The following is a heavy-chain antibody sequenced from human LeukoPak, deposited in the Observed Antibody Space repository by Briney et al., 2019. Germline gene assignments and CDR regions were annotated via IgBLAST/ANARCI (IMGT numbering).Heavy chain of an antibody. CDR3: ARERDYGDYQFDY. J-gene: IGHJ4*02. D-gene: IGHD4-17*01. V-gene: IGHV3-30-3*01. Sequence: GGSLRLSCAASGFTFSSYAMHWVRQAPGKGLEWVAVISYDGSNKYYADSVKGRFTISRDNSKNTLYLQMNSLRAEDTAVYYCARERDYGDYQFDYWGQGTLVTASS. CDR1: GFTFSSYA. CDR2: ISYDGSNK.